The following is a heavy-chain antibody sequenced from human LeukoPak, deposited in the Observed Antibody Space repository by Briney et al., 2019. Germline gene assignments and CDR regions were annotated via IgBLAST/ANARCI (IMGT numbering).Heavy chain of an antibody. J-gene: IGHJ4*02. D-gene: IGHD1-20*01. CDR1: GFTFSSYA. CDR2: ISGSGGST. Sequence: PGGSLRHSCAASGFTFSSYAMSWVRQAPGKGLEWVSTISGSGGSTYYADSVKGRFTISRDNSKNTLYLQMNSLRAEDAAVYYCAKGRAPYNWHEVYYFDYWGQGTLVTVSS. CDR3: AKGRAPYNWHEVYYFDY. V-gene: IGHV3-23*01.